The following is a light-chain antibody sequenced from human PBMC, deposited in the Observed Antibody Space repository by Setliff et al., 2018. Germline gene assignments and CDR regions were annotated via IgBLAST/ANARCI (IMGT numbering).Light chain of an antibody. CDR2: KTS. CDR3: QQYNRYSA. J-gene: IGKJ1*01. V-gene: IGKV1-5*03. CDR1: QSISSW. Sequence: DIQMTQSPSTLSASVGDRVTITCRASQSISSWLAWYQQKPGKAPKLLIYKTSSLESGVPSRFSGSGSGTEFTLTINSLQPDDFATYYCQQYNRYSAFGQGTKVDIK.